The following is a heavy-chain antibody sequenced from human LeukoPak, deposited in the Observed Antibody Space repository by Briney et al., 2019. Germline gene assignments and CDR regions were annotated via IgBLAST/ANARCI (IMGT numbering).Heavy chain of an antibody. CDR1: GGSIRTYY. Sequence: SETLSLTCTVSGGSIRTYYWIWIRQPPAKGPEWIGYIYHSWSTNYNPSLKSRVTISLDTSKNQFSLKLRSVTAADTAVYYCASHQFLDHPFDYWGKGTLVTVSS. CDR3: ASHQFLDHPFDY. CDR2: IYHSWST. V-gene: IGHV4-59*08. J-gene: IGHJ4*02. D-gene: IGHD1-1*01.